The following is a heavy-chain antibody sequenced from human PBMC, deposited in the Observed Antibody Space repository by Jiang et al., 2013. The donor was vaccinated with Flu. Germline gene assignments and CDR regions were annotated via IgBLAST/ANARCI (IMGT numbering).Heavy chain of an antibody. CDR3: ARGAGTNGRDWFDP. Sequence: QLVESGAEVKKPGASVRVSCKASGYTFTSNDINWVRQATGQGLEWMGWMNANSGNTGYAQKFQGRVTMTRDISISTAYMELSSLRSEDTAVYYCARGAGTNGRDWFDPWGQGTLVTVSS. J-gene: IGHJ5*02. CDR2: MNANSGNT. V-gene: IGHV1-8*01. D-gene: IGHD1-1*01. CDR1: GYTFTSND.